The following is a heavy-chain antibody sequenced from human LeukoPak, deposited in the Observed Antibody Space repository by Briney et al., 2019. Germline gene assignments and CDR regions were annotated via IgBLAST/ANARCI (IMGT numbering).Heavy chain of an antibody. CDR2: ISSSSSYI. CDR1: GFTFSSYS. V-gene: IGHV3-21*01. Sequence: GGSLRLSRAASGFTFSSYSMNWVRQAPGKGLEWVSSISSSSSYIYYADSVKGRFTISRDNAKNSLYLQMNSLRAEDTAVYYCARDRGIAAAGTTSDYWGQGTLVTVSS. CDR3: ARDRGIAAAGTTSDY. D-gene: IGHD6-13*01. J-gene: IGHJ4*02.